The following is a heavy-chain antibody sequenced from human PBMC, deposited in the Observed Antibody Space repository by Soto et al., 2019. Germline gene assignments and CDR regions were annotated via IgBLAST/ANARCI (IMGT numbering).Heavy chain of an antibody. Sequence: GGSLRLSCAASGFTFSSYGMHWVRQAPGKGLEWVAVISYDGSNKYYADSVKGRFTISRDNSKNTLYLQMNSLRAEDTAVYYCAKETTWRRSRSFFDYWGQGTLVTVSS. CDR3: AKETTWRRSRSFFDY. J-gene: IGHJ4*02. CDR2: ISYDGSNK. V-gene: IGHV3-30*18. CDR1: GFTFSSYG. D-gene: IGHD4-17*01.